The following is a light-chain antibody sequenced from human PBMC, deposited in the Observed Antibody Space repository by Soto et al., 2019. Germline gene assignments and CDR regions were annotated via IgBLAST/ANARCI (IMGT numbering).Light chain of an antibody. Sequence: SYELTQPPSVSVAPGKTATISCGGNNIGGRSVHWYQQKPGQAPVVVIYYDTDRPSGIPERFSGSNSGNTATLIINRVEAGDEADYFCQVWDNSSDHPVFGGGTKRPS. CDR2: YDT. CDR1: NIGGRS. CDR3: QVWDNSSDHPV. J-gene: IGLJ2*01. V-gene: IGLV3-21*04.